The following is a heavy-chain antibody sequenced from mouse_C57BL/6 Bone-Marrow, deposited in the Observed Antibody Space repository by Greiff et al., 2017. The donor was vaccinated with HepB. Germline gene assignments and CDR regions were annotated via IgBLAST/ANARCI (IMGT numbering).Heavy chain of an antibody. CDR1: GYSITSGYD. V-gene: IGHV3-1*01. CDR2: ISYSGST. J-gene: IGHJ1*03. Sequence: DVQLQESGPGMVKPSQSLSLTCTVTGYSITSGYDWHWIRHFPGNKLEWMGYISYSGSTNYNPYLKSRISITHDTSKNHFFLKLNSVTTEDTATYYCAGSSYVDWYFDVWGTGTTVTVSS. D-gene: IGHD1-1*01. CDR3: AGSSYVDWYFDV.